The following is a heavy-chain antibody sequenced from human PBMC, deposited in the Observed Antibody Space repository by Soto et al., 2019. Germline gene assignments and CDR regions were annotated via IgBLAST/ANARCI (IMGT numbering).Heavy chain of an antibody. CDR2: INHSGST. J-gene: IGHJ3*02. V-gene: IGHV4-34*01. CDR1: GGSFSGYY. D-gene: IGHD3-3*01. Sequence: QVQLQQWGAGLLKPSETLSVTCAVYGGSFSGYYWSWIRQPPGKGLEWIGAINHSGSTNYNPSLKSRFTISVDTSKNQFSLKLSSVTASDRAVYFCARIALRFHGAIFIWGQGIMVTVSS. CDR3: ARIALRFHGAIFI.